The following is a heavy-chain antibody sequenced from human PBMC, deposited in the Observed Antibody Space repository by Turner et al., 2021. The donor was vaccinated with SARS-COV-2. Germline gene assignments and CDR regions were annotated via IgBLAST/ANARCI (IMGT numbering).Heavy chain of an antibody. D-gene: IGHD1-26*01. Sequence: QVQLVQSEAEVKKPGASVKVSCKASGYTFTGYYMHWVRQAPGQGLEWMGWISPNSGGTNFAQKFQGRVTMTRDTSIRTAYMELSRLRSDDTAVYYCARVPDSGSYYVLDYWGQGTLVTVSS. CDR1: GYTFTGYY. V-gene: IGHV1-2*02. CDR3: ARVPDSGSYYVLDY. CDR2: ISPNSGGT. J-gene: IGHJ4*02.